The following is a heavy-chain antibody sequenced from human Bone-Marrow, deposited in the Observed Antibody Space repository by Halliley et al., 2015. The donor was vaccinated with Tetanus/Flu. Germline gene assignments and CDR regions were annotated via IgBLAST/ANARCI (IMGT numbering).Heavy chain of an antibody. D-gene: IGHD3-10*01. V-gene: IGHV1-18*01. Sequence: AYTGNTNYAQSFQGRVTMTTDTSTSTAYMELRSLRSDDTAIYYCARHYYYYGSGNYFNYFDYWGQGPLVTVSS. CDR2: AYTGNT. CDR3: ARHYYYYGSGNYFNYFDY. J-gene: IGHJ4*02.